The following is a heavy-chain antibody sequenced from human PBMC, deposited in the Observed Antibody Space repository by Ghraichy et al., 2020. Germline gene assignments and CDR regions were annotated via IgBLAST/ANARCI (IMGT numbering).Heavy chain of an antibody. Sequence: VSLISGSGGDTYYAYSVKGRFTISRDNSKNTLYLQMNSLRVEDTAIYYCAKDKWLYRSSWFLDYWGQGIMVTVSS. D-gene: IGHD6-13*01. J-gene: IGHJ4*02. V-gene: IGHV3-23*01. CDR2: ISGSGGDT. CDR3: AKDKWLYRSSWFLDY.